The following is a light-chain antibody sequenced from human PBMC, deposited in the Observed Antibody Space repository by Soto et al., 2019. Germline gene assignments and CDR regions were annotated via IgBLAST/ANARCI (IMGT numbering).Light chain of an antibody. J-gene: IGKJ4*01. CDR1: QSISSW. V-gene: IGKV1-5*03. CDR3: HQYNSYPLT. CDR2: QAS. Sequence: DIQMTQSPSTLSASVGDRVTTTCRASQSISSWLAWYQQKPGKAPKLLIYQASSLESGVPSRFSGSGSGTEFTLTITSLQHDDFAADYCHQYNSYPLTFGGGTRVEIK.